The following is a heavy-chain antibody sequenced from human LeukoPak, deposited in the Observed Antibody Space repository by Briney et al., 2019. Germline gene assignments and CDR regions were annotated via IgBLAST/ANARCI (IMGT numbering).Heavy chain of an antibody. V-gene: IGHV3-23*01. CDR2: ISSSGGNT. CDR3: ARGYSSGWWGYYFDY. D-gene: IGHD6-19*01. Sequence: GGSLRLSCAVSGFSLSIYAVLWVRQAPGRGLEWVSDISSSGGNTDYADTVEGRFTISRDNAKNTMYLQMNSVRAEDTAVYYCARGYSSGWWGYYFDYWGQGTLVTVSS. J-gene: IGHJ4*02. CDR1: GFSLSIYA.